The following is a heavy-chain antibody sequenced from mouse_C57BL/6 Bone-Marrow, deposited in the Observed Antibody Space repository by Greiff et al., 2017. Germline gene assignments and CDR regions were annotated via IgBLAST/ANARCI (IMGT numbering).Heavy chain of an antibody. Sequence: VQLQQPGAELVKPGASVKLSCKASGYTFTIYWMQWVKQRPGQGLEWIGEIDPSDSYTNYNQKFKGKATLTVDTSSRTAYMQLSSLTSEDSAVYYCAREFNYCDYWGQGTTLTVSS. J-gene: IGHJ2*01. V-gene: IGHV1-50*01. CDR1: GYTFTIYW. CDR2: IDPSDSYT. CDR3: AREFNYCDY.